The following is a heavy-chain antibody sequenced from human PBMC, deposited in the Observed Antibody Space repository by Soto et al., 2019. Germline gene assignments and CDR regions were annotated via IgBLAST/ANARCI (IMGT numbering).Heavy chain of an antibody. D-gene: IGHD3-10*01. Sequence: GGSLRLSCAASGFTFSTYAMNWVRQTPGKGLDWVSSISGSGGSTYYADSVKGRFTISRDNSKNTLDLQMNSLRAEDTAVYYCAKALGELWFGDLLPDYWGQGTLVTVSS. J-gene: IGHJ4*02. V-gene: IGHV3-23*01. CDR2: ISGSGGST. CDR1: GFTFSTYA. CDR3: AKALGELWFGDLLPDY.